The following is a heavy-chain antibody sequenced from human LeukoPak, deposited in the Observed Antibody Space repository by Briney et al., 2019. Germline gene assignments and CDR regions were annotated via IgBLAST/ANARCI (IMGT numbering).Heavy chain of an antibody. CDR2: ISGSGGST. V-gene: IGHV3-23*01. J-gene: IGHJ4*02. D-gene: IGHD3-10*01. Sequence: PGGSLRLSCAASGFTFSGSAMHWVRQASGKGLEWVSAISGSGGSTYYADSVKGRFTISRDNSKNTLYLQMNSLRAEDTAVYYCAKGDFTYYYGSGIDYWGQGTLVTVSS. CDR1: GFTFSGSA. CDR3: AKGDFTYYYGSGIDY.